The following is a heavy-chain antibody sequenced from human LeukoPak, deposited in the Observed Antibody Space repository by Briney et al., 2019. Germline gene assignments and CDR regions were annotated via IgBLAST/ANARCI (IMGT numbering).Heavy chain of an antibody. V-gene: IGHV1-8*01. J-gene: IGHJ4*02. CDR3: ARATGKDILTGRKLDC. CDR1: GYTFTSYD. CDR2: MNPNSGNT. D-gene: IGHD3-9*01. Sequence: ASVTVSCKASGYTFTSYDINWVRQATGQGLEWMGWMNPNSGNTGYAQKFQGRVTMTRNTSISTAYMELSSLRSEDTAVYYCARATGKDILTGRKLDCWGQGTLVSVSS.